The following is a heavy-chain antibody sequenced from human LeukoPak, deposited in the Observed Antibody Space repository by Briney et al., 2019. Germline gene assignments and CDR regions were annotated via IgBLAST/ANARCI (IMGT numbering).Heavy chain of an antibody. CDR3: ARGTLKAAATDFDY. V-gene: IGHV3-20*04. Sequence: PGGSLRLSCAASGFTFDDYGMSWVRQAPGKGLEWVSGINWNGGSTGYADSVKGRFTISRDNAKSSLYLQMNSLRAEDTALYYCARGTLKAAATDFDYWGQGTLVTVSS. CDR2: INWNGGST. J-gene: IGHJ4*02. D-gene: IGHD6-13*01. CDR1: GFTFDDYG.